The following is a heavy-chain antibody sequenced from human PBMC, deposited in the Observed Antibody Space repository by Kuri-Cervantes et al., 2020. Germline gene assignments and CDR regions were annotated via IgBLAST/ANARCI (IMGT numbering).Heavy chain of an antibody. Sequence: LSLTCAASGFIFSSYSMNWVRQAPGKGLEWVAVISYDGSNKYYADSVKGRFTISRDNSKNTLYLQMNSLRAEDTAVYYCARPLRDIVVVPAAIIPVEGGYWGQGTLVTVSS. V-gene: IGHV3-30*03. CDR1: GFIFSSYS. CDR2: ISYDGSNK. J-gene: IGHJ4*02. CDR3: ARPLRDIVVVPAAIIPVEGGY. D-gene: IGHD2-2*02.